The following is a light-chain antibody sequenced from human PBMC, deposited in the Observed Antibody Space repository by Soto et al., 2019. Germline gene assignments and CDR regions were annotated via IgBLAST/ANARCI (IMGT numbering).Light chain of an antibody. CDR1: SSDVGGYEY. CDR2: EVS. J-gene: IGLJ3*02. CDR3: SSYAGSNNWV. V-gene: IGLV2-8*01. Sequence: QSALTQPPSASGSPGQSVTISCTGTSSDVGGYEYVSWYQQHPGKAPKLMIYEVSKRPSGVPDRFSGSKSGNTASLTVSGLQAEDGADYYCSSYAGSNNWVFGGGTKVTVL.